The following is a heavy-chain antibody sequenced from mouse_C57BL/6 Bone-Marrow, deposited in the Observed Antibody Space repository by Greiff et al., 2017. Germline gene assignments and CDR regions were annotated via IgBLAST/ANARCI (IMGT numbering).Heavy chain of an antibody. CDR2: IYPSDGST. CDR3: ARWQDGSSGWYFDV. CDR1: GYTFTDYS. Sequence: VQLQQSDAELVKPGASVKISCKVSGYTFTDYSIHWMKQRPEQGLEWIGYIYPSDGSTKYNEKFKGKATLTADKSSSTAYMQLNSLTSEDSAVYFCARWQDGSSGWYFDVWGTGTTVTVSS. J-gene: IGHJ1*03. V-gene: IGHV1-78*01. D-gene: IGHD1-1*01.